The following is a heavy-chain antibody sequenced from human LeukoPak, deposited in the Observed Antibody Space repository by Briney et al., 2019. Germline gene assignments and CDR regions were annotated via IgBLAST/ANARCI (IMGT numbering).Heavy chain of an antibody. Sequence: SETLSLTCTVSGGSISSISYYWGWIRQPPGKGLEWIGSLYYSGSTNYNPSLKSRVTISVDTSKNQFSLKLSSVTAADTAVYYCARVRSGCDCFDYWGQGTLVTVSS. CDR1: GGSISSISYY. V-gene: IGHV4-39*07. D-gene: IGHD5-12*01. CDR2: LYYSGST. CDR3: ARVRSGCDCFDY. J-gene: IGHJ4*02.